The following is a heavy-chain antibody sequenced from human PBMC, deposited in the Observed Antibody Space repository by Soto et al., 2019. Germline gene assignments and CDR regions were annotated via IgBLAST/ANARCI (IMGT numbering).Heavy chain of an antibody. CDR1: GGSVRGHY. D-gene: IGHD2-15*01. CDR2: INHSGST. CDR3: ARGQGVVVPHAFDI. J-gene: IGHJ3*02. V-gene: IGHV4-34*01. Sequence: PETLCLTYAVYGGSVRGHYWSGIRESLWKGLEGIGEINHSGSTNYNPSLKNRVTISVDASKNKFSLKLTYLNAAATDVYYCARGQGVVVPHAFDIWGQGTMVT.